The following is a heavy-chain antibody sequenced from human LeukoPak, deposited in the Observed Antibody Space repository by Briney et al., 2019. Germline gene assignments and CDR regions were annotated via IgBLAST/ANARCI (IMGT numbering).Heavy chain of an antibody. Sequence: SETLSLTRAVYSGSFSGYYWSWIRQPPGKGLEWIGEINHSGSTNYNPSLKSRVTISVDTSKNQFSLKLSSVTAADTAVYYCARGLSGDYVPDNWFDHWGQGTLVTVSS. CDR2: INHSGST. CDR3: ARGLSGDYVPDNWFDH. D-gene: IGHD4-17*01. J-gene: IGHJ5*02. V-gene: IGHV4-34*01. CDR1: SGSFSGYY.